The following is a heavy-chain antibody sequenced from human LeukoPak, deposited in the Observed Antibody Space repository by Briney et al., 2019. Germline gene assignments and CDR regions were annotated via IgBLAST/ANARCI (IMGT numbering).Heavy chain of an antibody. J-gene: IGHJ1*01. D-gene: IGHD3-22*01. V-gene: IGHV3-21*01. CDR2: ITRSASPM. Sequence: KPGGSLRLSCVPSGFTFNLYTMNWVRQAPGKGLEWVSSITRSASPMYYADSVKGRFTISRDNARNSLYLQMNSLRDEDTAVYYCARSYYDNSGYYRHRGQGTLVSVSS. CDR3: ARSYYDNSGYYRH. CDR1: GFTFNLYT.